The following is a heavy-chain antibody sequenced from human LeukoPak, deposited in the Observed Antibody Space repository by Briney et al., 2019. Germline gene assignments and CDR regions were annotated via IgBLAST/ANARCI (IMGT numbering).Heavy chain of an antibody. J-gene: IGHJ5*02. CDR1: GFTFSSYS. V-gene: IGHV3-21*01. CDR3: ARDQCSGGSCYSNH. Sequence: GGSLRLSCAASGFTFSSYSMNWVRQAPGKGLEWVSSISSSSSYIYYADSVKGRFTISRDDAKNSLYLQMNSLRAEDTAVYYCARDQCSGGSCYSNHWGQGTLVTVSS. D-gene: IGHD2-15*01. CDR2: ISSSSSYI.